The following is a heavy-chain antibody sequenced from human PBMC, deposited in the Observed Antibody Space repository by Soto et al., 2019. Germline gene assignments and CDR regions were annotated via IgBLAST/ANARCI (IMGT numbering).Heavy chain of an antibody. D-gene: IGHD2-15*01. Sequence: SETLSLTCTVFGGSISSGGYYWSWIRQHPGKGLEWIGYIYYSGSTNYNPSIKSRVTISVDTSKNQFSLKLSSVTAADTAVYYCARDSYHKLGYCSGGSCPDNYYYYYYMDIWGKGTTVTVSS. CDR1: GGSISSGGYY. V-gene: IGHV4-61*08. J-gene: IGHJ6*03. CDR2: IYYSGST. CDR3: ARDSYHKLGYCSGGSCPDNYYYYYYMDI.